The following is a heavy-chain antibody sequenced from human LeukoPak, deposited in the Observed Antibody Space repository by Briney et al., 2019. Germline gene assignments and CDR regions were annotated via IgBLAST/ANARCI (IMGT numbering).Heavy chain of an antibody. V-gene: IGHV4-39*02. D-gene: IGHD5-18*01. CDR1: GGSISSSSYY. Sequence: SETLSLTCTVSGGSISSSSYYWGWIRQPPGTGLEWIGSIYYSGSTYYNPSLKSRVTISVDTSKNQFSLKLSSVTAADTAVYYCAREHRERIQLWSFVYWGQGTLVTVSS. CDR2: IYYSGST. CDR3: AREHRERIQLWSFVY. J-gene: IGHJ4*02.